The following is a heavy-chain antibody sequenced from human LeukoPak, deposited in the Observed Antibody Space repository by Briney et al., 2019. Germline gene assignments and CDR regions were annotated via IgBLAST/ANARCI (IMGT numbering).Heavy chain of an antibody. J-gene: IGHJ3*02. CDR2: IYHSGST. CDR1: GGSISSYS. Sequence: SETLSLTCTVSGGSISSYSWSWIRQPPGKGLEWIGYIYHSGSTYYNPSLKSRVTISVDRSKNQFSLKLSSVTAADTAVYYCARGGSGYDYQDAFDIWGQGTMVTVSS. V-gene: IGHV4-30-2*01. D-gene: IGHD5-12*01. CDR3: ARGGSGYDYQDAFDI.